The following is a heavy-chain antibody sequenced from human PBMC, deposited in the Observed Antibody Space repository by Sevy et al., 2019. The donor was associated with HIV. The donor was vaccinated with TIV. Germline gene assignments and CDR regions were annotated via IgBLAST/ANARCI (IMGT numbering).Heavy chain of an antibody. CDR2: IKSKTDGGTK. J-gene: IGHJ3*02. Sequence: GGSLRLSCAASGFTFSNAWMSWVRQAPGKGLEWVGRIKSKTDGGTKDYAAPVKGRFTISRDDSKNTLYLQMNSLKTEDTAVYYCTTDSSGYYYGDAFDIWGQGTMVTVSS. CDR3: TTDSSGYYYGDAFDI. D-gene: IGHD3-22*01. V-gene: IGHV3-15*01. CDR1: GFTFSNAW.